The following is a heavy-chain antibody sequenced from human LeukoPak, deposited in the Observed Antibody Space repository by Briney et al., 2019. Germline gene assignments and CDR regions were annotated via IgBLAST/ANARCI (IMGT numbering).Heavy chain of an antibody. CDR3: ANTEYQRLETDY. CDR2: ISSDSSTI. V-gene: IGHV3-11*04. J-gene: IGHJ4*02. Sequence: GGSLRLSCAASGFTFSDYYMSWLREAPGKGRGWVSYISSDSSTIYYADSVKGRFTISRDNAKKSLYLQMNSLRTEDTAVYYCANTEYQRLETDYWGQGTLVTVSS. CDR1: GFTFSDYY. D-gene: IGHD2-2*01.